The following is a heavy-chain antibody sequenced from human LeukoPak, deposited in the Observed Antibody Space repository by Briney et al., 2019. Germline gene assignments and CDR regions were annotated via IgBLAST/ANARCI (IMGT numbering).Heavy chain of an antibody. CDR2: VIPIFGTA. V-gene: IGHV1-69*01. D-gene: IGHD2-2*03. CDR1: GGTFSSYA. CDR3: ARGVDIVVVPAATNWFDP. J-gene: IGHJ5*02. Sequence: SVKVSCKASGGTFSSYAISRVPQAPGQGPECMGRVIPIFGTANSAQTLQGSVTTTADASTSTAYMELSSLRSEDTVVYYCARGVDIVVVPAATNWFDPWGQGTLVTVSS.